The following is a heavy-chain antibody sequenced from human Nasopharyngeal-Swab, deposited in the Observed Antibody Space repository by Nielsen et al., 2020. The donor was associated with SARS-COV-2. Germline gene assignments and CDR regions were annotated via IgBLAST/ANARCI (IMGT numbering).Heavy chain of an antibody. V-gene: IGHV3-11*03. CDR2: ISGSSSHT. CDR3: ARTSYHGSGSLDY. D-gene: IGHD3-10*01. Sequence: GESLKISCAASGFTFSDYYMSWIRHIPGKGLEWVSYISGSSSHTSYADSVKGRFTISRDNAKNSLYLEMTSLRADDTAVYYCARTSYHGSGSLDYWVQGTQVTVSS. J-gene: IGHJ4*02. CDR1: GFTFSDYY.